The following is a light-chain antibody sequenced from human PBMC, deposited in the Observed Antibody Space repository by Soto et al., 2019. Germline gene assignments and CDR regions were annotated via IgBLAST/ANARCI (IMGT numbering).Light chain of an antibody. Sequence: QSVLTQPASVSGSPGQSITISCTGTSSDVGGYNYVSWYQQHPDKAPKLMIYEVSNRPSGVSTRFSGSKSGNTASLTISGLQAEDEADYYCSSYTSSSAYVFGTGTQLTVL. V-gene: IGLV2-14*01. CDR2: EVS. CDR3: SSYTSSSAYV. CDR1: SSDVGGYNY. J-gene: IGLJ1*01.